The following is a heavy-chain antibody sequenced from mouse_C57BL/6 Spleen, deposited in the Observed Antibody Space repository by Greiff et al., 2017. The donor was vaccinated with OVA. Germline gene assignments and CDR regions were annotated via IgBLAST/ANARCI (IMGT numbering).Heavy chain of an antibody. J-gene: IGHJ2*01. D-gene: IGHD1-3*01. V-gene: IGHV1-82*01. CDR2: IYPGDGDT. CDR3: ARNNYTNGGFDY. CDR1: GYAFSSSW. Sequence: VQLQQSGPELVKPGASVKISCKASGYAFSSSWMNWVKQRPGKGLEWIGRIYPGDGDTNYNGKFKGKATLTADKSSSTAYMQLSSLTSEDSAVYFCARNNYTNGGFDYWGQGTTLTVSS.